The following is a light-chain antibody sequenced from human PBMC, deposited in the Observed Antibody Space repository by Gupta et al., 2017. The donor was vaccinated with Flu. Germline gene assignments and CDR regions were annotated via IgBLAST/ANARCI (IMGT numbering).Light chain of an antibody. CDR2: DAS. CDR3: QQRSKWPPLT. V-gene: IGKV3-11*01. CDR1: QSVSSY. J-gene: IGKJ4*01. Sequence: ETVLTQSPVTVSLSPGERATLSCRASQSVSSYLAWYQQKPGQAPRLLIYDASNRATGIPARFSGSGSGTDFTLTISSLEPEDFAVYYCQQRSKWPPLTFGGGTKVEMK.